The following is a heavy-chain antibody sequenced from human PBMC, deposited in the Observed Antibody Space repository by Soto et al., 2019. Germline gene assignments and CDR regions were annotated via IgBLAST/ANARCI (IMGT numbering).Heavy chain of an antibody. Sequence: ASVKVSCKASGYTFTSYGIHWVRQAPGQRLEWMGWINAANGDTKYSPKFQGRVTITRGTSASTAYMELSSLRSEDTAVYYCVRRPVSATGIGWFGPRGQGTLVTVSS. V-gene: IGHV1-3*01. CDR2: INAANGDT. CDR1: GYTFTSYG. D-gene: IGHD6-13*01. CDR3: VRRPVSATGIGWFGP. J-gene: IGHJ5*02.